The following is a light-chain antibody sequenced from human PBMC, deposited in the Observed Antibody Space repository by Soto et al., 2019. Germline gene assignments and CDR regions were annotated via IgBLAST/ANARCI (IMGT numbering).Light chain of an antibody. CDR1: SSDVGGYNY. Sequence: HSALTQPPSASGSPGQSVTISCTGTSSDVGGYNYVSWYQQHPGKAPKLMIYEVSKRPSGVPDRFSGSKSGNTASLTVSGLQAEDEADYFCISYAGSNNLAVFGGGTQLTVL. J-gene: IGLJ2*01. CDR2: EVS. CDR3: ISYAGSNNLAV. V-gene: IGLV2-8*01.